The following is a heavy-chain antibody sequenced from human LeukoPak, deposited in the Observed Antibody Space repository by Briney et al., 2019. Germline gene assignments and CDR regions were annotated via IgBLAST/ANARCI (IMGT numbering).Heavy chain of an antibody. D-gene: IGHD5-12*01. V-gene: IGHV3-33*06. Sequence: GGSLRLSCAASGFTFSSYGMHWVRQAPGKGLEWGAVIWYDGSNKYYADSVKGRFTISRDNSKNTLYLQMNSLRAEDTAVYYCAKDDSGYDSGITDYWGQGTLVTVSS. J-gene: IGHJ4*02. CDR1: GFTFSSYG. CDR3: AKDDSGYDSGITDY. CDR2: IWYDGSNK.